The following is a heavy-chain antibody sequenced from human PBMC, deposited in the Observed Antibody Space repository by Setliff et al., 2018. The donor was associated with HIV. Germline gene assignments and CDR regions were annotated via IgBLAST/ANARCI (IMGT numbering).Heavy chain of an antibody. CDR1: GYTFTDYF. CDR2: IDPNNGDT. Sequence: ASVKVSCKASGYTFTDYFLHWARQAPGQGLEWMGWIDPNNGDTTIPRRFQGRVTMTRDRSINTAYMELSGLTSDDTAVYYCARQLSNSFDYWGQGALVTVSS. V-gene: IGHV1-2*02. CDR3: ARQLSNSFDY. J-gene: IGHJ4*02. D-gene: IGHD1-1*01.